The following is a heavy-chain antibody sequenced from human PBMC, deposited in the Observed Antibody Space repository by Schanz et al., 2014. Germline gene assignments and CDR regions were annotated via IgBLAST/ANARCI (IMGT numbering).Heavy chain of an antibody. V-gene: IGHV3-30*02. J-gene: IGHJ3*02. CDR3: AKDPHRDYGGKPQAFDI. CDR2: IWYDGSNK. Sequence: VQLAESGGSLVKPGGSLRLSCAASGFTFNSYGMHWVRQAPGKGLEWVAFIWYDGSNKYYADSVKGRFTISRDNSKNTLYLQMNSLRAEDTALYYCAKDPHRDYGGKPQAFDIWGQGTMVTVSS. D-gene: IGHD4-17*01. CDR1: GFTFNSYG.